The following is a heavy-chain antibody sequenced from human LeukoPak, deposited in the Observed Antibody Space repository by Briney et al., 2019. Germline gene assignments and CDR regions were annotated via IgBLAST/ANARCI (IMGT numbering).Heavy chain of an antibody. V-gene: IGHV3-7*01. D-gene: IGHD1-1*01. CDR1: GFTSTNYF. CDR3: GRGAALNWNSGGIDY. Sequence: GGSLRLSCAASGFTSTNYFMTWVRQAPGTGLEWVALIRQDGSDKHYVDSVKGRFTISRDNANNLLFLQMNSLRVDDTAVYYCGRGAALNWNSGGIDYWGQGTLVTVSS. J-gene: IGHJ4*02. CDR2: IRQDGSDK.